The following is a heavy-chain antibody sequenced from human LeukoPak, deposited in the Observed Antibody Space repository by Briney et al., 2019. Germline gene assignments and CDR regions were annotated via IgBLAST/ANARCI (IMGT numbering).Heavy chain of an antibody. CDR1: GGSFSGYY. D-gene: IGHD3-10*01. CDR2: INHSGST. Sequence: SETLSLTCAVYGGSFSGYYWSWIRQPPGKGLEWIGEINHSGSTNYNPSLKSRVTISVDTSKNQFSLKLSSVTAADTAVYYCARLYYYGSGSYYKALYYFDYWGQGTLVTVSS. J-gene: IGHJ4*02. V-gene: IGHV4-34*01. CDR3: ARLYYYGSGSYYKALYYFDY.